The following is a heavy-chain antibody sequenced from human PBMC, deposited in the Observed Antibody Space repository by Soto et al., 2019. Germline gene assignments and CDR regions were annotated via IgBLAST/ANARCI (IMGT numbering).Heavy chain of an antibody. Sequence: ASVKVSCKASGYTFTSYGISWVRQAPGQGLEWMGWISAYNGNTNYAQKRQGRVTMTTDTSTSTAYMELRSLRSDDTAVYYCARDPTVKRSGSYYDSWFDPWGQGTLVTVSS. D-gene: IGHD3-10*01. CDR1: GYTFTSYG. J-gene: IGHJ5*02. V-gene: IGHV1-18*04. CDR3: ARDPTVKRSGSYYDSWFDP. CDR2: ISAYNGNT.